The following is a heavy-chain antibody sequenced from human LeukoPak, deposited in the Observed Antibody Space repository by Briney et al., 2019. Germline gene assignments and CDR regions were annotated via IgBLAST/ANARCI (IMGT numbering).Heavy chain of an antibody. CDR3: ARDVDTALSFRVDY. CDR1: GFTVSSNY. D-gene: IGHD5-18*01. Sequence: PGGSLRLSCAASGFTVSSNYMSWVRQAPGKGLEWVSVIYSGGSTYYADSVKGRFTISRDNSKNTLYLQMGSLRAEDMAVYYCARDVDTALSFRVDYWGQGTLVTVSS. J-gene: IGHJ4*02. CDR2: IYSGGST. V-gene: IGHV3-53*05.